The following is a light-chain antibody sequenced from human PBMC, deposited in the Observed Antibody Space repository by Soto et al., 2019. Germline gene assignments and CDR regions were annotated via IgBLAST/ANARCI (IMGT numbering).Light chain of an antibody. J-gene: IGKJ1*01. Sequence: VDRITITCRSSQSISRYLNWYQQRPGTAPKVLIFGANSLQSGVPSRFSGSGSGTEFTLTISSLQPEDFATYYCQQNYGTPGTFGQGSKVAI. CDR1: QSISRY. CDR3: QQNYGTPGT. CDR2: GAN. V-gene: IGKV1-39*01.